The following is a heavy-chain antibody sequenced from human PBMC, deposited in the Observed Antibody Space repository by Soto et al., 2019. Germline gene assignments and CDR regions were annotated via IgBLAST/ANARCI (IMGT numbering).Heavy chain of an antibody. CDR2: ISPNGDIT. V-gene: IGHV3-64D*08. D-gene: IGHD4-17*01. Sequence: EVQLVESGGGLVQPGGSLRLSCSASGITFSSHAMHWVRQAPGKGLEYVSAISPNGDITHYADSGKGRFTISRDNSKNTLYLQMSSLRAEETAKYYCVKESSYAVTYDYWGQGTLVTVSS. J-gene: IGHJ4*02. CDR1: GITFSSHA. CDR3: VKESSYAVTYDY.